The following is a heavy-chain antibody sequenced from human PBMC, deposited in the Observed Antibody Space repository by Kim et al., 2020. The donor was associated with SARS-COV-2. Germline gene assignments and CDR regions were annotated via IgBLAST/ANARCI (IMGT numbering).Heavy chain of an antibody. J-gene: IGHJ4*02. Sequence: GGSLRLSCAASGFTFSSYAMSWVRQAPGKGLEWVSAISGSGGSTYYADSVKGRFTISRDNSKNTLYLQMNSLRAEDMAVYYCAKDQEVAGSFDYWGQGTLVTVSS. CDR2: ISGSGGST. V-gene: IGHV3-23*01. D-gene: IGHD6-19*01. CDR3: AKDQEVAGSFDY. CDR1: GFTFSSYA.